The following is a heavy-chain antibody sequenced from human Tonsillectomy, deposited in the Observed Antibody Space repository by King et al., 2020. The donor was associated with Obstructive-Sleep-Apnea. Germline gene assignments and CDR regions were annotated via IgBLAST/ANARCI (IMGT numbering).Heavy chain of an antibody. Sequence: VQLVESGAEVKKPGASVKVSCKASGYTFTSYGISWVRQAPGQGLEWMGGISAYNGNTNYAQKLQGRVTMTTDTSTSTAYMELRSLRSDDTAVYYCARDSNYYDSSGSSYWGQGTLVTVSS. CDR1: GYTFTSYG. CDR3: ARDSNYYDSSGSSY. V-gene: IGHV1-18*04. D-gene: IGHD3-22*01. J-gene: IGHJ4*02. CDR2: ISAYNGNT.